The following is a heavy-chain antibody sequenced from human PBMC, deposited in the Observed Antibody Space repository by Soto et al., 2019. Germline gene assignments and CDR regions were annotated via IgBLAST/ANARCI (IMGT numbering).Heavy chain of an antibody. Sequence: ASVKVSCKASGYTFTSYGITWVRQAPGRGLEWMGWISPYNGNTNYAQKVQDRVTMTTDTSTSTAYMELRSLRSDDTAVYYCTRGRSRYRSTSITNYWGQGTLLTVSS. CDR2: ISPYNGNT. D-gene: IGHD2-2*01. CDR3: TRGRSRYRSTSITNY. J-gene: IGHJ4*02. CDR1: GYTFTSYG. V-gene: IGHV1-18*01.